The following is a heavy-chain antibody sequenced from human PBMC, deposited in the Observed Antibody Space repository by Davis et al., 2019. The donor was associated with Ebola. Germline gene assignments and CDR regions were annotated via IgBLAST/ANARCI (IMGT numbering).Heavy chain of an antibody. CDR3: ARGGLETYGPPLCPY. J-gene: IGHJ4*02. CDR2: ISSSSSTI. V-gene: IGHV3-48*02. CDR1: GFTFSSYS. D-gene: IGHD3-10*01. Sequence: GGSLRLSCAASGFTFSSYSMNWVRQAPGKGLEWVSYISSSSSTIYYAGSVKGRFTISRDNANNSLYLQMNSLRDEDTSVYYCARGGLETYGPPLCPYWGQGTLVTVSS.